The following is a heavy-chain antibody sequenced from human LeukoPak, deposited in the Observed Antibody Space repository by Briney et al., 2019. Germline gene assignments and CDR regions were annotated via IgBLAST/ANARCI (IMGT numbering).Heavy chain of an antibody. Sequence: PGGSLRLSCAASRFTFSTCGMSWVRQAPGKGLEWVSSISGSGGSTNYADSVKGRFTISRDNSKNTLYLQMNSLRDEDTAVCYCAKSSYYDSSGYYREYYFDFWGQGTLVTVSS. D-gene: IGHD3-22*01. J-gene: IGHJ4*02. CDR2: ISGSGGST. CDR1: RFTFSTCG. V-gene: IGHV3-23*01. CDR3: AKSSYYDSSGYYREYYFDF.